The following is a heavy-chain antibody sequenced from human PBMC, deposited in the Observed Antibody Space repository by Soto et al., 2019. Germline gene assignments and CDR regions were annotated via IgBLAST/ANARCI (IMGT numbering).Heavy chain of an antibody. Sequence: PSETLSLTCTVSGGSISGNYIYWGWIRQPPGKGLEYIGSIYYTGTTNYNPSLKSRVTISVDTSKNQFSLKLSSVTAADTAVYYCARASTTVTTLDYWGQGTLVTVSS. V-gene: IGHV4-39*07. CDR1: GGSISGNYIY. CDR3: ARASTTVTTLDY. J-gene: IGHJ4*02. CDR2: IYYTGTT. D-gene: IGHD4-17*01.